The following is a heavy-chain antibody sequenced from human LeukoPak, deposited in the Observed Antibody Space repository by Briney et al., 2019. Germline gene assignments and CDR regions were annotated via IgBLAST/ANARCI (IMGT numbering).Heavy chain of an antibody. V-gene: IGHV1-69*13. Sequence: ASVKASCKASGGTFSSYAISWVRQAPGQGLEWMGGIIPIFGTANYAQKFQGRVTITADESTSTAYMELSSLRSEDTAVYYCARSLGSSGWYHDAFDIWGQGTMVTVSS. CDR1: GGTFSSYA. CDR2: IIPIFGTA. CDR3: ARSLGSSGWYHDAFDI. D-gene: IGHD6-19*01. J-gene: IGHJ3*02.